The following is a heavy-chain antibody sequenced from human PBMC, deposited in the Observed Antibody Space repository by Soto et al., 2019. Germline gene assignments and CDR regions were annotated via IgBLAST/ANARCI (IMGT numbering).Heavy chain of an antibody. CDR3: ARNGITMVRGVIKYYYYYGMDV. CDR1: GGSFSGYY. D-gene: IGHD3-10*01. CDR2: INHSGST. J-gene: IGHJ6*02. Sequence: SETLSLTCAVYGGSFSGYYWSWIRQPPGKGLEWIGEINHSGSTNYNPSLKSRVTISVDTSKNQFSLKLSSVTAADTAVYYCARNGITMVRGVIKYYYYYGMDVWGQGTTVTVSS. V-gene: IGHV4-34*01.